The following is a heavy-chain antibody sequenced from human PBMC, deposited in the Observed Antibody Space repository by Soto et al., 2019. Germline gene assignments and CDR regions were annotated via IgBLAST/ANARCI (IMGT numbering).Heavy chain of an antibody. D-gene: IGHD6-6*01. Sequence: EVQLVESGGGLVQPGGSLRLSCAASGFTFSSYGMNWVRQAPGKGLEWVSYISTGSASIYYADSVKGRFTISRDNAKNSLFLQMNSLRDGDTAVYYCARDSASYSSSSGSYWYLDLWGRGTLVTVSS. CDR3: ARDSASYSSSSGSYWYLDL. CDR1: GFTFSSYG. V-gene: IGHV3-48*02. J-gene: IGHJ2*01. CDR2: ISTGSASI.